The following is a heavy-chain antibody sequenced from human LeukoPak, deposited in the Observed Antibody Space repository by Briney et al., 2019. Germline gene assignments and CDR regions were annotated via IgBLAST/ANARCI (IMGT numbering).Heavy chain of an antibody. Sequence: SGGSLRLSCAASGFTFSSYAMSWVRQAPGKGLEWVSAISGSGGSTYYADSVKGRFTISRDNSKNTLYLQMNSLRAEDTAVYYCAKNEEWLGSRPLNDAFDIWGQGTMVTVSS. CDR1: GFTFSSYA. J-gene: IGHJ3*02. CDR2: ISGSGGST. V-gene: IGHV3-23*01. D-gene: IGHD5-12*01. CDR3: AKNEEWLGSRPLNDAFDI.